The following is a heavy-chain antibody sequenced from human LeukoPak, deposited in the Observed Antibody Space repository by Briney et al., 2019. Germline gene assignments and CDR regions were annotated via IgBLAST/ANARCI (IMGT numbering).Heavy chain of an antibody. V-gene: IGHV3-23*01. CDR3: AKDQLYYYDSSGYYYDAFDI. CDR2: ISGSGGST. J-gene: IGHJ3*02. Sequence: GGSLRLSCAASGFTFSSYAMSWVRQAPGKGLEWVSAISGSGGSTYYADSVKGRFTISRDNSKNTLYLQMNSLRAEDTAVYYCAKDQLYYYDSSGYYYDAFDIWGQGTMVTVSS. CDR1: GFTFSSYA. D-gene: IGHD3-22*01.